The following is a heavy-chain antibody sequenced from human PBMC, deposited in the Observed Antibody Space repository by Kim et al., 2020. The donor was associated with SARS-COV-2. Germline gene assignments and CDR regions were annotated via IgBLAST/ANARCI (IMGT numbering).Heavy chain of an antibody. D-gene: IGHD2-21*01. V-gene: IGHV6-1*01. Sequence: DYALSVKTRITINPDTSMNQFSLHLNSVTPEDTAVYYCARGLAVVVKAFDYWGQGTLVTVSS. J-gene: IGHJ4*02. CDR3: ARGLAVVVKAFDY.